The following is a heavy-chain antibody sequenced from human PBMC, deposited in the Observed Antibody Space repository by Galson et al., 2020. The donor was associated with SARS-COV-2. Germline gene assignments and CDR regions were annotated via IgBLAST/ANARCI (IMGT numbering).Heavy chain of an antibody. Sequence: SETLSLTCTVSGGSISSYYWSWIRQSPGKGLEWIGYIFYSGSTNYNPSLKSRVTISVDTSKNQFSLNLTSVTAADTAVYFCARHGSSWSRLLVWGQGTMVTVSS. D-gene: IGHD6-13*01. CDR2: IFYSGST. CDR3: ARHGSSWSRLLV. CDR1: GGSISSYY. V-gene: IGHV4-59*08. J-gene: IGHJ3*01.